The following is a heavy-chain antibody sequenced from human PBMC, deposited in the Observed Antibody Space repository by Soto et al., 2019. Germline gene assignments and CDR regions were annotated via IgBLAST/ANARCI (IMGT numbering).Heavy chain of an antibody. CDR3: AIVEKVVVFDNWFDP. CDR1: GYTFTSYG. CDR2: ISAYNGNT. Sequence: ASVKVSCKASGYTFTSYGISWVRQAPGQGLEWMGWISAYNGNTNYAQKLQGRVTMTTDTSTSTAYMELRSLRSDDTAVYYCAIVEKVVVFDNWFDPWGQGTLVTVSS. V-gene: IGHV1-18*01. J-gene: IGHJ5*02. D-gene: IGHD2-15*01.